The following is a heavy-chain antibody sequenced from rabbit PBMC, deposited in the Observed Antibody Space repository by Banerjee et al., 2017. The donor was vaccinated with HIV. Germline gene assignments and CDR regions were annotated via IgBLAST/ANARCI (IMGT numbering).Heavy chain of an antibody. D-gene: IGHD1-1*01. Sequence: QQQLEESGGGLVKPGGTLTLTCKASGIDLSSYYYMCWVRQAPGKGLELIACAAISSDFTWYAKWAKGRFTISKTSSTTVTLQMTSLTAADTATYFCARDWADSNGYYTLWGPGTLVTVS. CDR2: AAISSDFT. CDR1: GIDLSSYYY. J-gene: IGHJ4*01. V-gene: IGHV1S43*01. CDR3: ARDWADSNGYYTL.